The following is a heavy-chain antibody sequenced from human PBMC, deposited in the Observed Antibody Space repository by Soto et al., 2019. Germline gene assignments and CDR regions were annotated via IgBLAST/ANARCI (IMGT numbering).Heavy chain of an antibody. CDR3: AGGPGGDDSSRYYDVKSWFDR. CDR1: GGSIRSYD. D-gene: IGHD3-22*01. J-gene: IGHJ5*02. Sequence: SEPLSLTCTVSGGSIRSYDWTWIRQPPGKGLEWIGYIYYSGSTNYNPSLKSRVTISVYTSKNQFSLKLSSVTAADTAVYYCAGGPGGDDSSRYYDVKSWFDRWGQGTLVTVSS. V-gene: IGHV4-59*01. CDR2: IYYSGST.